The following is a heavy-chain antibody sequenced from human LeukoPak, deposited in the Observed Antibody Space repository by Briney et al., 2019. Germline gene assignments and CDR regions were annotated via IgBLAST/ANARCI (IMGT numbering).Heavy chain of an antibody. D-gene: IGHD5-18*01. CDR1: GFTFSSYG. CDR2: IRYDGSNK. CDR3: AKECGYSYGTTLSGEYYFDY. J-gene: IGHJ4*02. V-gene: IGHV3-30*02. Sequence: PGGSLRLSCAASGFTFSSYGMHWVRQAPGKGLERVAFIRYDGSNKYYADSVKGRFTISRDNSKNTLYLQMNSLRAEDTAVYYCAKECGYSYGTTLSGEYYFDYWGQGTLVTVSS.